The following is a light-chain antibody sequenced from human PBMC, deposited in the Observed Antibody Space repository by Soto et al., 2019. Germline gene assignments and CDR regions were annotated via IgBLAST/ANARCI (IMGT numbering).Light chain of an antibody. CDR1: SSDVGGYNY. J-gene: IGLJ2*01. V-gene: IGLV2-14*01. Sequence: QSALTQPASVSGSPGQSITISCTGTSSDVGGYNYVSWYQQHPGKAPKLMIYDVSNRPSGVSNRFSGSKSGNTASLTISGPPAEDEADYYCSSYTSSSTRVFGGGTKLTVL. CDR3: SSYTSSSTRV. CDR2: DVS.